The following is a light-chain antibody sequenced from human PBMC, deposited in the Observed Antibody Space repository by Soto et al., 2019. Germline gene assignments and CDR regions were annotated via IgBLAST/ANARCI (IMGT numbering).Light chain of an antibody. CDR1: QSVRSSY. Sequence: EIVLTQSPGTLSLSPGERATLSCRASQSVRSSYLAWYQQKPGQAPRLLIYGASSRATGIPDRFSGSGSGTDFTLTIHRLEPEDFAVYYCQQYGTSPKYTFGQGTKLEIK. J-gene: IGKJ2*01. CDR2: GAS. V-gene: IGKV3-20*01. CDR3: QQYGTSPKYT.